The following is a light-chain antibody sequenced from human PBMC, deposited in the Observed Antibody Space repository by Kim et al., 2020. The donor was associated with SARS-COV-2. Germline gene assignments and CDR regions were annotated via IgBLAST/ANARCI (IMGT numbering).Light chain of an antibody. Sequence: SSELTQDPAVSVALGQTVRITCQGDTLRSHYATWYQQKPGQAPVVVIYGRNDRLSGIPDRFSGSSTGDTASLTINGAQAEDEADYYCNSRDRSTNQLVFGGGTKLTV. CDR1: TLRSHY. CDR3: NSRDRSTNQLV. CDR2: GRN. V-gene: IGLV3-19*01. J-gene: IGLJ2*01.